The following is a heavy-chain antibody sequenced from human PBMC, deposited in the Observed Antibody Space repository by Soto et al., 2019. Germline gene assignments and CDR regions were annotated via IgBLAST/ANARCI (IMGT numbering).Heavy chain of an antibody. Sequence: GESLKICWRCSGYTFSDFWIAWVRHLPGKGLEWMGIIYPGDHETRYSPSFHGKVTISADKSINTAYLQWSSLEASDSAFYYCARSPRSSPYFDYWGQGALVTVSS. CDR3: ARSPRSSPYFDY. CDR2: IYPGDHET. J-gene: IGHJ4*02. V-gene: IGHV5-51*01. CDR1: GYTFSDFW. D-gene: IGHD6-13*01.